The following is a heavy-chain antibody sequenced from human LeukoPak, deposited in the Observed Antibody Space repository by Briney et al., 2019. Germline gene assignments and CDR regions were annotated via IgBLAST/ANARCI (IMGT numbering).Heavy chain of an antibody. CDR1: GYTFTSYG. CDR3: AFGYYDSSGYHPRFDY. Sequence: GASVKVSCEASGYTFTSYGISWVRQAPGQGLEWMGWISAYNGNTNYAQKLQGRVTMTTDTSTDTAYMELSSLRSEDTAVYYCAFGYYDSSGYHPRFDYWGQGTLVTVSS. J-gene: IGHJ4*02. CDR2: ISAYNGNT. D-gene: IGHD3-22*01. V-gene: IGHV1-18*01.